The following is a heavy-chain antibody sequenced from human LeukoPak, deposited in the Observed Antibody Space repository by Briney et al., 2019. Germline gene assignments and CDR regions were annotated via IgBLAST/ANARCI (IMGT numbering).Heavy chain of an antibody. CDR2: INSDGSIT. CDR1: GFTFSNYA. V-gene: IGHV3-74*01. J-gene: IGHJ4*02. Sequence: PGGSLRLSCAASGFTFSNYAMSWVRQAPGKGLVWVSRINSDGSITNYADSVKGRFTISRDNAKNTLYLQMNSLRAEDTAVYYCAGVGGARVYWGQGTLVTVSS. D-gene: IGHD1-26*01. CDR3: AGVGGARVY.